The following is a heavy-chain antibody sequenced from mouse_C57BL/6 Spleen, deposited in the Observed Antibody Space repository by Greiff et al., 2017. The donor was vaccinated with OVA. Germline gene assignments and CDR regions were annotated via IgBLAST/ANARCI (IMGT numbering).Heavy chain of an antibody. CDR3: ARERDYYGSIWFAY. CDR1: GYTFTSYW. V-gene: IGHV1-52*01. CDR2: IDPSDSET. J-gene: IGHJ3*01. Sequence: VQLQQPGAELVRPGSSVKLSCKASGYTFTSYWMHWVKQRPIQGLEWIGNIDPSDSETHYNQKFKDKATLTVDKSSSTAYMQLSSLTSEDSAVYYCARERDYYGSIWFAYWGQGTLVTVSA. D-gene: IGHD1-1*01.